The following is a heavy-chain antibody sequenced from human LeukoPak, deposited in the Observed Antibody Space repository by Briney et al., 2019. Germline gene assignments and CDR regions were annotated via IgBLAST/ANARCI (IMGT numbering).Heavy chain of an antibody. J-gene: IGHJ5*02. V-gene: IGHV3-74*01. CDR1: GLSFSGQW. CDR3: ARGTMIQGDNWFDP. CDR2: INSDGSTA. D-gene: IGHD3-22*01. Sequence: GGSLRLSCTASGLSFSGQWMNWVRQAPGKGLMWVSRINSDGSTATYADSVKGRFTISRDNAKDTLYLEMSSLRAEDTAVYYCARGTMIQGDNWFDPWGQGTLVTVSS.